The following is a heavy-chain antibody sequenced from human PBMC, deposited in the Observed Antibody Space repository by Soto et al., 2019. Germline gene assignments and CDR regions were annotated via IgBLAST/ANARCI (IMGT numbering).Heavy chain of an antibody. Sequence: EVQLVESWGGLVQPGASLRLSCAASGFTFSSYWMHWVRQAPGKGLVWVSRINSDGSRTNYADSVKGRFTISRDNAKNTQYLQMNSLRAEDTDVYYCASALPGSWNWFDPWGQGTLVTVSS. CDR1: GFTFSSYW. J-gene: IGHJ5*02. V-gene: IGHV3-74*01. CDR2: INSDGSRT. CDR3: ASALPGSWNWFDP. D-gene: IGHD6-13*01.